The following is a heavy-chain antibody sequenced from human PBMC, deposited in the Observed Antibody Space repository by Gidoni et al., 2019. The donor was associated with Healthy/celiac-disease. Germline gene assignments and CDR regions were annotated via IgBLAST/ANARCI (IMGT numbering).Heavy chain of an antibody. D-gene: IGHD3-9*01. J-gene: IGHJ4*02. CDR2: IRGRGGST. V-gene: IGHV3-23*04. Sequence: EVQLVESGGGLVQPGGSLRLSCAASGFTFSSYAMSWVRQAPGKGLAWVSAIRGRGGSTYYANSVKGRFTISRDNSKNTLYLQMNSLRAEDTAVYYCAKDPPPLTGYYNIGDYWGQGTLVTVSS. CDR1: GFTFSSYA. CDR3: AKDPPPLTGYYNIGDY.